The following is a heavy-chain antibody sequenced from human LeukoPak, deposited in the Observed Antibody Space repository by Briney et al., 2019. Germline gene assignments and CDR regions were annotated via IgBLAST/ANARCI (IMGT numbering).Heavy chain of an antibody. V-gene: IGHV3-7*01. Sequence: GGSLRLSCAASGFTFSSYWMNWVRQAPGKGLEWVANIKQDGSEKYYVDSVKGRFTIPRDNAKNSLYLQMNSLRAEDTAAYYCARSSSVNYFDYWGQGTLVTVSS. D-gene: IGHD6-19*01. CDR1: GFTFSSYW. CDR3: ARSSSVNYFDY. J-gene: IGHJ4*02. CDR2: IKQDGSEK.